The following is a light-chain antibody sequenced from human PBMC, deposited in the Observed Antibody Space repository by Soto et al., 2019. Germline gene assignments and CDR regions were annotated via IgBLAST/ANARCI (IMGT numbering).Light chain of an antibody. CDR2: GAS. V-gene: IGKV3-15*01. CDR3: QQYNDWPPLYT. J-gene: IGKJ2*01. Sequence: EKVMTQSPATLSVSPGDRVTLSCRANQSVSTNVAWYQQRPGQAPRLLIYGASTRATGIPDRFSGSGSGTEFTLTISSLQSEDFVVYYCQQYNDWPPLYTFGQGTKLEI. CDR1: QSVSTN.